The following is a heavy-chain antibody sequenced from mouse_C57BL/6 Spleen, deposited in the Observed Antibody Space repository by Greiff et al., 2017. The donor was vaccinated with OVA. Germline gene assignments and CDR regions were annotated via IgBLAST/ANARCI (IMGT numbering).Heavy chain of an antibody. D-gene: IGHD1-1*01. CDR2: IDSENGDT. CDR3: TTHYGSSYGDYAMDY. J-gene: IGHJ4*01. Sequence: EVKLQESGAELVRPGASVKLSCTASGFNIKDDYMHWVKQRPEQGLEWIGWIDSENGDTEYASKFQGKATITADTSSNTAYLQLSSLTSEDTAVYYCTTHYGSSYGDYAMDYWGQGTSVTVSS. CDR1: GFNIKDDY. V-gene: IGHV14-4*01.